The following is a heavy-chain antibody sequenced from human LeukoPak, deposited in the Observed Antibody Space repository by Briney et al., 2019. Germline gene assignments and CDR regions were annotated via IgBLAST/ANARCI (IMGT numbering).Heavy chain of an antibody. Sequence: PSETLSLTCTVSGGSISSYYWSWIRQPAGKGLEWIGRIYTSGSTTYNPSLKSRVTMSVDTSKNQFSLKLSSVTAADTAVYYCARAKDYYDSSGYRFSWFDPWGQGTLVTVSS. CDR2: IYTSGST. D-gene: IGHD3-22*01. J-gene: IGHJ5*02. CDR1: GGSISSYY. V-gene: IGHV4-4*07. CDR3: ARAKDYYDSSGYRFSWFDP.